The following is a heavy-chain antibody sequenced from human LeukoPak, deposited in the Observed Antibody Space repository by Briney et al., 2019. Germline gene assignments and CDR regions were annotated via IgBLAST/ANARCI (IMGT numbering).Heavy chain of an antibody. Sequence: GGSLRLSCAASGFTFTYAMGWVRHAPGKGLEWVSAISGSGGDTYYADSVKGRFTISRDNSKSTLYLQMNSLRAEDTAVYYCAKGVAWSSSYFDYWGQGTLVTVSS. D-gene: IGHD2-8*02. CDR1: GFTFTYA. CDR2: ISGSGGDT. CDR3: AKGVAWSSSYFDY. V-gene: IGHV3-23*01. J-gene: IGHJ4*02.